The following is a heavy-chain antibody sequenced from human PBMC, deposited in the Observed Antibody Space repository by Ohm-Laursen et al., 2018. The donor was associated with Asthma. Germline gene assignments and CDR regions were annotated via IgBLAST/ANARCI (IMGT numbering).Heavy chain of an antibody. CDR1: GFTFSIYA. CDR3: AKRDYGDYEYGGFDY. D-gene: IGHD4-17*01. J-gene: IGHJ4*02. V-gene: IGHV3-30-3*02. Sequence: SLRLSCTASGFTFSIYALHWVRQAPGKGLEWVAVMSYDGSLKYYADSVKGRFTISRDNSKNTLYLQMNSLRAEDTAVYYCAKRDYGDYEYGGFDYWGQGTLVTVSS. CDR2: MSYDGSLK.